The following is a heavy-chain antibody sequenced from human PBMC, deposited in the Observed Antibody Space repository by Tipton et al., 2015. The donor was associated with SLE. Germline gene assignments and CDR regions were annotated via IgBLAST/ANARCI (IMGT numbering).Heavy chain of an antibody. D-gene: IGHD2-15*01. CDR3: ARDEDIVVGSLDI. Sequence: TLSLTCTVSGGSISSHYWSWIRQPPGKTLEWIGYIYSGGSTNYNPSLKSRVSISVDTSKNQFSLKLTSVTAADTAVYYCARDEDIVVGSLDIWGQGTMVSVSS. CDR2: IYSGGST. V-gene: IGHV4-4*08. J-gene: IGHJ3*02. CDR1: GGSISSHY.